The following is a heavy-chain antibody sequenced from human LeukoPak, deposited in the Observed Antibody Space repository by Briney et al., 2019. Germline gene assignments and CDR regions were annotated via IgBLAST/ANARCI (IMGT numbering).Heavy chain of an antibody. J-gene: IGHJ4*02. CDR3: ARVFWETVNTGYYSDF. Sequence: GGSLRLSCAASGFTFSSYGMHWVRQAPGKGLEWISSITSSSSHIFYADSVRGRCTISRDNANNALHLQMNSLRAEDTAVYYCARVFWETVNTGYYSDFWGQGTLVTVSS. CDR2: ITSSSSHI. CDR1: GFTFSSYG. D-gene: IGHD3-22*01. V-gene: IGHV3-21*01.